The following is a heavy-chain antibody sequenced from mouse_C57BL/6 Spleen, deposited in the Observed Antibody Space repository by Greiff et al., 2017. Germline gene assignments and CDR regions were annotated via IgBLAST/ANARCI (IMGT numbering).Heavy chain of an antibody. CDR3: ATPGGSSYDYYAMDY. Sequence: VQLQQSGPELVKPGDSVKISCKASGYSFTGYFMNWVMQSHGKSLEWIGRINPYNGDTFYNQKFKGKATLTVYKSSSTAHMELLSLTSEDSAVYYCATPGGSSYDYYAMDYWGQGTSVTVSS. CDR1: GYSFTGYF. J-gene: IGHJ4*01. V-gene: IGHV1-20*01. D-gene: IGHD1-1*01. CDR2: INPYNGDT.